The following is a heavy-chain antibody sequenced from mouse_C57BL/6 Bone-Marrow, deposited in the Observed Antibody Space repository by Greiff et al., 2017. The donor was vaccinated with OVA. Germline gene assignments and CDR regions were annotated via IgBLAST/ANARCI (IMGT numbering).Heavy chain of an antibody. D-gene: IGHD1-1*01. J-gene: IGHJ2*01. CDR3: AIPITTVAATDY. CDR1: GYTFTSYW. Sequence: VKLQQPGAELEKPGASVKVSCKASGYTFTSYWMHWVKQRPGQGLEWIGRIHPSDSDTNYNQKFKGKATLTVDKSSSTAYMQLSSLTSEDSAVYYCAIPITTVAATDYWGQGTTLTVSS. V-gene: IGHV1-74*01. CDR2: IHPSDSDT.